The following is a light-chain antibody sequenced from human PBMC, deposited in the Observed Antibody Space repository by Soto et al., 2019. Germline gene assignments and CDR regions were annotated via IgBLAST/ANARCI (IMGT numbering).Light chain of an antibody. CDR1: QRVSSY. CDR2: DAS. CDR3: QQRSNWPST. V-gene: IGKV3-11*01. Sequence: EIVLTQSPATLSLSPGDRATLSCRASQRVSSYLAWYQQKPGQAPRLLIYDASNRATGIPARFSGSGSGTAFTLPITTLEPEDFAVYYCQQRSNWPSTFGGGTKVEIK. J-gene: IGKJ4*01.